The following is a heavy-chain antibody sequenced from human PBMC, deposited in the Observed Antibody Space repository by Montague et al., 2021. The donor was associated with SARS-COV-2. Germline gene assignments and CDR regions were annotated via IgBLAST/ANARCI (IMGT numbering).Heavy chain of an antibody. V-gene: IGHV4-31*03. CDR3: ARVHFVSSGWYPDAFDF. J-gene: IGHJ3*01. D-gene: IGHD6-19*01. CDR1: GGSINSGGYY. Sequence: TLSLTCTFSGGSINSGGYYWSWIRQHPGKGLEWIGYIYYSGSTYYNPSLKSRLTISVDTSKNQFSLKLSSVTAADTAVYYCARVHFVSSGWYPDAFDFWGQGTTVTVSS. CDR2: IYYSGST.